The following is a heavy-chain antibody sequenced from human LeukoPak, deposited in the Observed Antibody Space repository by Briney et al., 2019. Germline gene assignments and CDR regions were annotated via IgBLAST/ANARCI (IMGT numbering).Heavy chain of an antibody. CDR1: GYTFTSYD. D-gene: IGHD3-10*01. Sequence: GASVKVSCKASGYTFTSYDINWVRQATGQGLEWMGWMNPNSGNTNYAQNLQGRVTMTIDTSTSTAYMELRSLRSDDTAVYYCARDPAFRGAQMEYWGQGTLVTVSS. CDR3: ARDPAFRGAQMEY. CDR2: MNPNSGNT. J-gene: IGHJ4*02. V-gene: IGHV1-8*01.